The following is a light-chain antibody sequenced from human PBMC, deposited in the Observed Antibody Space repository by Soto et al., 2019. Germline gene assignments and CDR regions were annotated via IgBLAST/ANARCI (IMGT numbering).Light chain of an antibody. CDR2: DAS. V-gene: IGKV3-15*01. J-gene: IGKJ4*01. CDR3: QQYNDCPPIT. Sequence: VVMTQSPATLSVSPGEGATLSCRASQNVGKKLAWYQQRPGQGPTLLIYDASTRPPGIPARFSGGGSGTDFTLTISSLQSEDSAVYFCQQYNDCPPITFGGGTKVEVK. CDR1: QNVGKK.